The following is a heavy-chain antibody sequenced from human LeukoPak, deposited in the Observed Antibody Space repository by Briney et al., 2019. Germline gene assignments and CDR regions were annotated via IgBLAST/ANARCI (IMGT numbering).Heavy chain of an antibody. V-gene: IGHV3-15*01. CDR1: GFTFSSYT. Sequence: KPGGSLRLSCTASGFTFSSYTMTWVRQAPGKGLEWVGRIKSKTDGGTTDYAAPVKGRFTISRDDSKNTLYLQMNSLKTEDTAVYYCTTDPATIDYYYGMDVWGQGTTVTVSS. CDR2: IKSKTDGGTT. D-gene: IGHD5-12*01. J-gene: IGHJ6*02. CDR3: TTDPATIDYYYGMDV.